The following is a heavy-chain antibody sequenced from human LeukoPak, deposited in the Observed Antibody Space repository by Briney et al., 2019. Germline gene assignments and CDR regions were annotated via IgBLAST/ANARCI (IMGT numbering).Heavy chain of an antibody. J-gene: IGHJ4*02. CDR3: ARIRSYSSGYYPPYYFDY. V-gene: IGHV1-2*02. CDR2: INPNSGGT. D-gene: IGHD3-22*01. CDR1: GYTFTGYY. Sequence: ASVKVPCKASGYTFTGYYMHWVRQAPGQGLEWMGWINPNSGGTNYAQKFQGRVTMTRDTSISTAYMELSRLRSDDTAVYYCARIRSYSSGYYPPYYFDYWGQGTLVTVSS.